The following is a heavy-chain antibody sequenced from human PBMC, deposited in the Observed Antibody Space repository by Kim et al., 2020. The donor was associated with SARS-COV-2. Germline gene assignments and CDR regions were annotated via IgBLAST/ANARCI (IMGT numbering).Heavy chain of an antibody. J-gene: IGHJ4*02. CDR3: ARRGAVAGNPVYDY. V-gene: IGHV4-39*01. Sequence: TPSLKSRITISVDTYKNQFSLDLSSVTAADTAVYYCARRGAVAGNPVYDYWGQGTLVTVSS. D-gene: IGHD6-19*01.